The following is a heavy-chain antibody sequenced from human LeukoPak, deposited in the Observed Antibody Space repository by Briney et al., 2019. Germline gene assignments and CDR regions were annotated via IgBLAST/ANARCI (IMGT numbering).Heavy chain of an antibody. CDR1: GGSISSYY. Sequence: SETLSLTCTVSGGSISSYYWSWIRQPPGKGLEWIGYIYYSGSTNYNPSLKSRVTISVDTSKNQFSLKLSSVTAADTAVYYCAXXGYPXXFDYWGQGTLVTVSS. CDR2: IYYSGST. J-gene: IGHJ4*02. V-gene: IGHV4-59*08. CDR3: AXXGYPXXFDY. D-gene: IGHD5-12*01.